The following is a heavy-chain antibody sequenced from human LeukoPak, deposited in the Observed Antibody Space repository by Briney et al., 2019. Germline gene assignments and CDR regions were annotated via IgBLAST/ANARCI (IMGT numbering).Heavy chain of an antibody. Sequence: PGGSLRLSCAASGFTFSSYAMSWVRQAPGKGLEWVSAISGSGGSTYYADSVKGRFTISRDTSKNTLYLQMNSLRGEDTAVYYCAKDVGKWESLHFFDYWGQGTLVTVSS. J-gene: IGHJ4*02. V-gene: IGHV3-23*01. CDR2: ISGSGGST. CDR3: AKDVGKWESLHFFDY. D-gene: IGHD1-26*01. CDR1: GFTFSSYA.